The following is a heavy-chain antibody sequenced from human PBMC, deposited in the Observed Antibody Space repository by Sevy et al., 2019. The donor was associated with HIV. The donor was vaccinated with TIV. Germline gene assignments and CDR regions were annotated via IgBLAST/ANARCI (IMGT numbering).Heavy chain of an antibody. CDR3: ARPDLSGWYFYF. CDR1: GFTFSSYS. CDR2: ISSSSDSSRTL. D-gene: IGHD6-19*01. Sequence: GGSLRLSCVASGFTFSSYSMNWVRQAPGKGLEWVSYISSSSDSSRTLYYADSVKGRFSISRDNAKNAVHLQMTSLRVEDTAVYYWARPDLSGWYFYFWGHGTLVTVSS. J-gene: IGHJ4*01. V-gene: IGHV3-48*01.